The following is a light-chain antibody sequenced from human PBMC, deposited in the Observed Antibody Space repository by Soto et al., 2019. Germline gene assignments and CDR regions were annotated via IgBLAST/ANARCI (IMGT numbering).Light chain of an antibody. V-gene: IGKV1-39*01. Sequence: DIQMTQSPSSLPAFVGDRVTITCRTSLSISNYLNWYQQKPGKAPKLLITAASILQGGVPSRFSGSGSETDFTLTISSLQHEDFATYYCQQGYSTPTFGQGTKLEIK. CDR2: AAS. CDR3: QQGYSTPT. CDR1: LSISNY. J-gene: IGKJ2*01.